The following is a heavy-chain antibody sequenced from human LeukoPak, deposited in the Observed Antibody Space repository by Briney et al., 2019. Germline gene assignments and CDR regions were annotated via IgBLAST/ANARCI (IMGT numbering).Heavy chain of an antibody. CDR1: GFTFSNFA. CDR3: AKRLDSSIWYTLIDY. J-gene: IGHJ4*02. V-gene: IGHV3-23*01. D-gene: IGHD6-13*01. CDR2: ISSSGGST. Sequence: GWSLPLSCAASGFTFSNFAMRWVRQAPGKGLDWVSGISSSGGSTYYVAFVKDRFTVSRHISKHTMYPIMSSLSAEDTAVSYCAKRLDSSIWYTLIDYWGQGTLVTVSS.